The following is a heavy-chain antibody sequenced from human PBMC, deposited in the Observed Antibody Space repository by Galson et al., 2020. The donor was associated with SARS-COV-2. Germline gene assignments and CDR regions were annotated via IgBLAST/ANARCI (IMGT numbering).Heavy chain of an antibody. CDR3: ARESISRDGDYYYYMDV. CDR2: INPNRGDT. V-gene: IGHV1-2*04. Sequence: ASVPVSCKASRYTFTGHYMQWVRQAPGQGLEWMGWINPNRGDTNYAQKFEGWVTMTKDTSISTAYMELSRVRSDDTALYCCARESISRDGDYYYYMDVLCKGTTVTVSS. J-gene: IGHJ6*03. CDR1: RYTFTGHY. D-gene: IGHD3-3*02.